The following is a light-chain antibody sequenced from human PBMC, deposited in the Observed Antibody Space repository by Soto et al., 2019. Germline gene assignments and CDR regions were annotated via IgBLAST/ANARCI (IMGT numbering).Light chain of an antibody. Sequence: PGDRATLSCRASQSVSRSLTWYQQKPGQAPRLLIYDASTRATGIPPRFSGRGSGTDFTLTISSLEPEDFAVYYCQQRSNSFGGGTKVDIK. V-gene: IGKV3-11*01. J-gene: IGKJ4*01. CDR1: QSVSRS. CDR2: DAS. CDR3: QQRSNS.